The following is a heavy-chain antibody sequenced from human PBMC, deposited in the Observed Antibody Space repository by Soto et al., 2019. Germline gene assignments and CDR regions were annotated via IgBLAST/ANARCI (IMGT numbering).Heavy chain of an antibody. V-gene: IGHV3-23*01. J-gene: IGHJ4*02. D-gene: IGHD3-3*01. Sequence: PGGSLRLSCEASGLTFSSYAMSWVRQAPGKGLEWVSHSSNSGRSTQSADSVKGRFTISRDNSKNTLYLQMNSQRAEDTAISYCAKDSLAYYHFWSWGQGTLVPVSS. CDR2: SSNSGRST. CDR1: GLTFSSYA. CDR3: AKDSLAYYHFWS.